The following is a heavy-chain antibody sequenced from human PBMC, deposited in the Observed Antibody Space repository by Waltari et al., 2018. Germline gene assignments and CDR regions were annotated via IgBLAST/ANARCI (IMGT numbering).Heavy chain of an antibody. V-gene: IGHV3-48*03. D-gene: IGHD3-10*01. Sequence: EVQLVESGGGLVQPGGSLRLSCAASGFTFSSYEMNWVRQAPGKGLEWVSYISSSGSTIYYADSVKGRFTISRDNAKNSLYLQMNSLRAEDTAVYYCARATYGSGSYRYYYGMDVWGQGTTVTVSS. CDR2: ISSSGSTI. CDR3: ARATYGSGSYRYYYGMDV. CDR1: GFTFSSYE. J-gene: IGHJ6*02.